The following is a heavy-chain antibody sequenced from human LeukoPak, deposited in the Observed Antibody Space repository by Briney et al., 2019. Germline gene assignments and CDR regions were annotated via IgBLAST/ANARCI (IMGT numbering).Heavy chain of an antibody. D-gene: IGHD3-10*01. J-gene: IGHJ4*02. V-gene: IGHV3-23*01. CDR3: AKESGYYGSGSYYSAGFFDY. CDR2: ISGSGGST. Sequence: GGSLRLSCAASGFTFSDYYMSWIRQAPGKGLEWVSAISGSGGSTYYADSVKGRFTISRDNSKNTLYLQMNSLRAEDTAVYYCAKESGYYGSGSYYSAGFFDYWGQGTLVTVSS. CDR1: GFTFSDYY.